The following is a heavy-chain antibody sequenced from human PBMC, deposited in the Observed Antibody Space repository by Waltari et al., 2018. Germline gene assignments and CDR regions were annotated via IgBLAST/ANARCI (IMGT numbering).Heavy chain of an antibody. CDR3: ARRIAAATGAFDI. D-gene: IGHD6-13*01. V-gene: IGHV1-3*01. CDR1: GYTFTSYA. Sequence: QVQLVQSGAEVKKPGASVKVSCKASGYTFTSYAMHWVRQAPGQRLEWMGWINAGNGNTNYSQKFKGRVTITGDTSASTAYMELSSLRSEDTAVYYCARRIAAATGAFDIWGQGTMVTVSS. J-gene: IGHJ3*02. CDR2: INAGNGNT.